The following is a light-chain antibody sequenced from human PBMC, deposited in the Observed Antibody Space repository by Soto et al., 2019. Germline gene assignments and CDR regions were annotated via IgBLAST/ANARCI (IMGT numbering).Light chain of an antibody. V-gene: IGLV8-61*01. CDR2: NTN. Sequence: VVTQEPSFSVSPGGTVTLTCGLSSGSVSTSYSPNWFQQTPGQAPRTLIYNTNTRSSGVPDRFSGSILGNKAALTITGAQADDESDYYCVLHMGGGIWVFGGGTKLTVL. CDR1: SGSVSTSYS. J-gene: IGLJ3*02. CDR3: VLHMGGGIWV.